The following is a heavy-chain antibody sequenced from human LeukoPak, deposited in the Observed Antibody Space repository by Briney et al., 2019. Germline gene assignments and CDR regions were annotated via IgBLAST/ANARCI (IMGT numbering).Heavy chain of an antibody. J-gene: IGHJ4*02. CDR2: IWYDGSNK. D-gene: IGHD2/OR15-2a*01. Sequence: PGGSLRLSCAASGFTFSNYGMHWVRQAPGKGLEWVAPIWYDGSNKYYTDSVKGRFTISRDNSKNTLYLHMNSLRAEDTALYYCAREGPRGNSQFDYWGQGTLVTVSS. CDR3: AREGPRGNSQFDY. V-gene: IGHV3-33*01. CDR1: GFTFSNYG.